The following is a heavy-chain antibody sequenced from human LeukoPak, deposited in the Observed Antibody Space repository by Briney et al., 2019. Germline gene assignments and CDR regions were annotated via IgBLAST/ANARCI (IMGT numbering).Heavy chain of an antibody. CDR1: GYSISSGYY. Sequence: SETLALTCAVSGYSISSGYYWGWIRQPPGKGLEWIGSIYHSGSTYYNPSLKSRVTISVDTSKNQFSLKLSSVTAADTAVYYCAREDTMVRGVIKSSYYYGMDVWGKGTTVTVSS. CDR3: AREDTMVRGVIKSSYYYGMDV. V-gene: IGHV4-38-2*02. J-gene: IGHJ6*04. D-gene: IGHD3-10*01. CDR2: IYHSGST.